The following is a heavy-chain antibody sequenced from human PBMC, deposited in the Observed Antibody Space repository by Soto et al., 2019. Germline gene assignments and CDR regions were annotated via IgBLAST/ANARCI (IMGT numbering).Heavy chain of an antibody. CDR2: ISGSGGST. D-gene: IGHD3-22*01. Sequence: GGSLRLSCAASGFTFSSYAMSWVRQAPGKGLEWVSAISGSGGSTYYADSVKGRFTISRDNSKNTLYLQMNSLRAEDTAVYYCAKTIMRAYYYDSSGSDYWGQGTLVTVSS. J-gene: IGHJ4*02. V-gene: IGHV3-23*01. CDR1: GFTFSSYA. CDR3: AKTIMRAYYYDSSGSDY.